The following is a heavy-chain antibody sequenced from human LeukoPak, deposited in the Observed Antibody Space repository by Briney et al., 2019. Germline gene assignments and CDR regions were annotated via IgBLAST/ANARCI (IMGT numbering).Heavy chain of an antibody. J-gene: IGHJ6*03. Sequence: SETLSLTCTVSGGSISSSSYYWGWIRQPPGKGLEWIGSIHYSGSTYYNPSLKSRVTISVDTSKNQFSLKLNSVTAADTAVYYCARHSSGWPDYYYYYYMDVWGKGTTVTISS. CDR3: ARHSSGWPDYYYYYYMDV. CDR2: IHYSGST. V-gene: IGHV4-39*01. CDR1: GGSISSSSYY. D-gene: IGHD6-19*01.